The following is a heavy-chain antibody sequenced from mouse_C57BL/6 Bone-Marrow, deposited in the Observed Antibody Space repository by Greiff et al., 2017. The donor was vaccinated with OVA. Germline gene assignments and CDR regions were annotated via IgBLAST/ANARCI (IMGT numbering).Heavy chain of an antibody. CDR2: INYDGSST. Sequence: EVKLMESEGGLVQPGSSMKLSCTASGFTFSDYYMAWVRQVPEKGLEWVANINYDGSSTYYLDSLKSRFIISRDNAKNILYLQMSSLKSEDTATYYCARGPLTVAYYFDYWGQGTTLTVSS. D-gene: IGHD1-1*01. CDR3: ARGPLTVAYYFDY. J-gene: IGHJ2*01. V-gene: IGHV5-16*01. CDR1: GFTFSDYY.